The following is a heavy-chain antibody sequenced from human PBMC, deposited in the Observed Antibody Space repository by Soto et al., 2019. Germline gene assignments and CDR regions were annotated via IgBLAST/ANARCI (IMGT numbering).Heavy chain of an antibody. Sequence: EVQLLESGGGVVQPGGSLRLSCAASGFTFSSYAMSWVRQAPGQGLEWVSAISGSGGSTYYADSVKGRFTISRDNSKNTLYLPMNSLGAEDTAVYYGAKGDSSGAQGGMDVWGQGTTVTVSS. CDR2: ISGSGGST. D-gene: IGHD6-19*01. CDR1: GFTFSSYA. CDR3: AKGDSSGAQGGMDV. J-gene: IGHJ6*02. V-gene: IGHV3-23*01.